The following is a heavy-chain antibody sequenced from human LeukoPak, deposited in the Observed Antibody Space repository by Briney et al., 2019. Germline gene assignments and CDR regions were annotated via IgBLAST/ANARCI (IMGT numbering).Heavy chain of an antibody. J-gene: IGHJ6*02. Sequence: GASVKVSCKASGYTFTSYAISWVRQAPGQGLEWMGGIIPIFGTANYAQKFQGRVTITADESTSTAYMELSSLRSEDTAVYYCAVSGDASYYYYGMDVWGQGTTVTVSS. CDR1: GYTFTSYA. V-gene: IGHV1-69*13. CDR2: IIPIFGTA. D-gene: IGHD4-17*01. CDR3: AVSGDASYYYYGMDV.